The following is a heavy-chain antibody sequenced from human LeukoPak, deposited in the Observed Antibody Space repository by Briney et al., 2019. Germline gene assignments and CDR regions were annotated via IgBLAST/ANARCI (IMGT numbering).Heavy chain of an antibody. CDR3: ARDRGFDP. CDR2: INPSGGST. V-gene: IGHV1-46*01. J-gene: IGHJ5*02. Sequence: ASVKVSCKASGYTFTSYYMHWVRQAPGQGLEWMGIINPSGGSTSYAQKFQGRVTMTRDMSTSTDYLELSSLRSDDTAVYYCARDRGFDPWGQGTLVTVSS. D-gene: IGHD3-10*01. CDR1: GYTFTSYY.